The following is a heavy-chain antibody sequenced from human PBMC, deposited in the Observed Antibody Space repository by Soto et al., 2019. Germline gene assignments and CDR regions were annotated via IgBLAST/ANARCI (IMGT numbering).Heavy chain of an antibody. CDR1: GGSISSGDYY. D-gene: IGHD3-22*01. J-gene: IGHJ4*02. V-gene: IGHV4-30-4*01. CDR3: ARDQRYYDSSGPGDY. CDR2: IYYSGST. Sequence: SETLSLTCTVSGGSISSGDYYWSWIRQPPGKGLEWIGYIYYSGSTYYNPSLKSRVTISVDTSKNQFSLKLSSVTAADTAAYYCARDQRYYDSSGPGDYWCQRTRVTVS.